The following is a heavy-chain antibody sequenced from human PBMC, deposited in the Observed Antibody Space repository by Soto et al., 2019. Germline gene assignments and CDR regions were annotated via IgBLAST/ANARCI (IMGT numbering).Heavy chain of an antibody. CDR3: ARVGYDFWSGYYHYFDY. CDR1: GGTFSSYA. CDR2: IIPIFGTA. V-gene: IGHV1-69*12. J-gene: IGHJ4*02. Sequence: QVQLVQSGAEVKKPGSSVKVSCKASGGTFSSYAISWVRQAPGKGLEWMGGIIPIFGTANYAKKFQGRVKITADESTSTAYMGLSSLRSEDTAVYYCARVGYDFWSGYYHYFDYWGQGTLVTVSS. D-gene: IGHD3-3*01.